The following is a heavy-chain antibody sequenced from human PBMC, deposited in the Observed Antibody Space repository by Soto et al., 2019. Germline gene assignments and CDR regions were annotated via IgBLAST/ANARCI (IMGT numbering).Heavy chain of an antibody. CDR3: ARDGRLWFGEDDAFDV. Sequence: PGGSLRLSCAASGFSLSSYSMNWVRPAPEKGLEWISYISSTSSTIYYADSVKGRFTISRDNAKNSVSLQMNSLRDEDTAVYYCARDGRLWFGEDDAFDVWGQGTLVTV. V-gene: IGHV3-48*02. D-gene: IGHD3-10*01. CDR1: GFSLSSYS. CDR2: ISSTSSTI. J-gene: IGHJ3*01.